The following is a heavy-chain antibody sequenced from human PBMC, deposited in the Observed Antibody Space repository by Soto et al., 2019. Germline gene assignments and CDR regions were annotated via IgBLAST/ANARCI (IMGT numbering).Heavy chain of an antibody. CDR2: IYYSGSA. Sequence: SETLSLTCTVSGDSISSYYWSWIRQPPGKGLEWIGYIYYSGSANYNPSLKSRVTISVDTSKNQFSLELSSVTAADTAVYYCARHSHSGYDYTEFDPWGQGILVTVSS. V-gene: IGHV4-59*08. J-gene: IGHJ5*02. D-gene: IGHD5-12*01. CDR3: ARHSHSGYDYTEFDP. CDR1: GDSISSYY.